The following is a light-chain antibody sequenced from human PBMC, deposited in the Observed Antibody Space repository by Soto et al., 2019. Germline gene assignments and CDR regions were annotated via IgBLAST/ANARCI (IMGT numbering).Light chain of an antibody. V-gene: IGKV3-20*01. CDR3: QQYGSSTYT. J-gene: IGKJ2*01. Sequence: EIELTQSPGSLSLSPRERATLSCRASQPVSSYLLAWYQQKPGQAPRLLIYGASRRATGIPDRFSGSGSGTDFTLTISRLEPEDFATYYCQQYGSSTYTFGQGTKVEIK. CDR2: GAS. CDR1: QPVSSYL.